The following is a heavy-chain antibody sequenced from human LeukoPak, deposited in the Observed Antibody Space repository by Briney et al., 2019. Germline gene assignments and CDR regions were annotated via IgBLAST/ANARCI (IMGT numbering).Heavy chain of an antibody. CDR3: ARYREVGATVDY. CDR2: IYYSGNT. J-gene: IGHJ4*02. Sequence: SETLSLTCTVSGYSISSGYYWGWIRQPPGKGLEWIGTIYYSGNTYYNPSLKSRVTIAVETSKNQFSLKLSSVTAADTAVYYCARYREVGATVDYWGQGTLVTVSS. CDR1: GYSISSGYY. V-gene: IGHV4-38-2*02. D-gene: IGHD1-26*01.